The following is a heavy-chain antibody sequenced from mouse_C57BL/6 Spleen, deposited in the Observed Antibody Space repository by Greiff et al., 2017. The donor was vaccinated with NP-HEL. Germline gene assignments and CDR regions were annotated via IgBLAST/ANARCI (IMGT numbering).Heavy chain of an antibody. J-gene: IGHJ2*01. CDR3: ARTYRNYYFDY. CDR2: IDPSDSYT. CDR1: GYTFTSYW. V-gene: IGHV1-69*01. D-gene: IGHD2-5*01. Sequence: QVQLQQPGAELVMPGASVKLSCKASGYTFTSYWMHWVKQRPGQGLEWIGEIDPSDSYTNYNQKFKGKSTLTVDKSSSTAYMQLSSLTSEDAAVYYCARTYRNYYFDYWGQGTTLTVSS.